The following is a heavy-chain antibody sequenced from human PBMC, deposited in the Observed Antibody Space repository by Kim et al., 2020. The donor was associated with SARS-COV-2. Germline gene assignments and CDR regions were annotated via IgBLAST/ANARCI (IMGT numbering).Heavy chain of an antibody. D-gene: IGHD5-18*01. CDR1: GFTFSSYE. V-gene: IGHV3-48*03. CDR2: ISSSGSTI. J-gene: IGHJ6*02. Sequence: GGSLRLSCAASGFTFSSYEMNWVRQAPGKGLEWVSYISSSGSTIYYADSVNGRFTISRDNAKNSLYLQMNSLRAEDTAVYYCARSRMRIQLWLPRDRGMDVWGQGTTVTVSS. CDR3: ARSRMRIQLWLPRDRGMDV.